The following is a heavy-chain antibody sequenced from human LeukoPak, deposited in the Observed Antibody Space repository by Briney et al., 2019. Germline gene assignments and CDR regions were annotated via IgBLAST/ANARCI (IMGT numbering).Heavy chain of an antibody. D-gene: IGHD3-9*01. V-gene: IGHV3-48*01. CDR3: ARDRDDILTGYGVFDY. Sequence: TGGSLRLSCAASGFTFSSYSMNWVRQAPGKGLEWVSYISRSSSTTYYADSVKGRFTISRDNSKNTLYLQMNSLRAEDTAVYYCARDRDDILTGYGVFDYWGQGTLVTVSS. J-gene: IGHJ4*02. CDR1: GFTFSSYS. CDR2: ISRSSSTT.